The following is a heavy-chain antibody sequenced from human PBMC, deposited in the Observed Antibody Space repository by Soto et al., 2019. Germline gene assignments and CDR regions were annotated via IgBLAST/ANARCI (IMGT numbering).Heavy chain of an antibody. D-gene: IGHD3-10*01. J-gene: IGHJ4*02. CDR3: ARHGERSFDQ. CDR1: GFTLNNYP. V-gene: IGHV3-23*01. CDR2: GSSGSNT. Sequence: ESGGGLIHPGESLRLSCVASGFTLNNYPVSWVRQAPGKGLEWVSAGSSGSNTYYADSVKGRFTISRDNSKNTVYLQMNSLRVEDTAMYFCARHGERSFDQWGQGTLVTVSS.